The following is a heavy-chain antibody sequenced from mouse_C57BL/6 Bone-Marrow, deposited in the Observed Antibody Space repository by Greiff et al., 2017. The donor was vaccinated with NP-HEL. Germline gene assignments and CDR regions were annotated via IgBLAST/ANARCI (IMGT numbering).Heavy chain of an antibody. CDR2: IDPETGGT. Sequence: VQLQQSGAELVRPGASVTLSCKASGYTFTDYEMHWVKQTPVHGLEWIGAIDPETGGTAYNQKFKGMAILTADKSSSTAYMELRSLTSEDSAVYYCTRGGTTREYYYAMDYWGQGTSVTVSS. CDR1: GYTFTDYE. V-gene: IGHV1-15*01. D-gene: IGHD2-12*01. CDR3: TRGGTTREYYYAMDY. J-gene: IGHJ4*01.